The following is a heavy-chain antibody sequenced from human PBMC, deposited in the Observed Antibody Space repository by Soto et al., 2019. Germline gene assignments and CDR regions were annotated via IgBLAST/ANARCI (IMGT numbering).Heavy chain of an antibody. Sequence: PGGSLRLSCAASGFTFSSYEMNWVRQAPGKGLEWVSYISRGGGTIYYADSAKCRFTISRDNAKNSLYLQMNSLRAEDTAVYYCAGLPIAVAGTSDFQHWGQGTLVTVSS. CDR2: ISRGGGTI. CDR1: GFTFSSYE. V-gene: IGHV3-48*03. D-gene: IGHD6-19*01. CDR3: AGLPIAVAGTSDFQH. J-gene: IGHJ1*01.